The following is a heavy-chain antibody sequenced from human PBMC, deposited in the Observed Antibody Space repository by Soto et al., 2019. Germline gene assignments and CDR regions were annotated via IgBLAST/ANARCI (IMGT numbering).Heavy chain of an antibody. V-gene: IGHV4-39*01. J-gene: IGHJ4*02. Sequence: SETLSLTCTVSGGSISSSSYYWGWIRHPPGKGLEWIGSIYYSGSTYYNPSLKSRVTISVDTSKNQFSLKLSSVTAADTAVYYCARIQRGYIGYDFPRLKRLAYWGQGTPVIVSS. CDR2: IYYSGST. D-gene: IGHD5-12*01. CDR1: GGSISSSSYY. CDR3: ARIQRGYIGYDFPRLKRLAY.